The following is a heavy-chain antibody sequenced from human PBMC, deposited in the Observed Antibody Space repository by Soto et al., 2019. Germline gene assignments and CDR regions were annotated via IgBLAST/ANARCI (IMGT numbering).Heavy chain of an antibody. J-gene: IGHJ5*02. Sequence: EVQLVQSGAEVKKTGESLRISCKGSGYSFTSYLINWVRQMPGKGLEWMGRIDPSDSYTNYSPSFQGHVTISVDRSIGSVYLQWTSLEASDTAMYYCARSRGFSSGWVDPWGQGTLVTVSS. CDR2: IDPSDSYT. D-gene: IGHD6-19*01. V-gene: IGHV5-10-1*01. CDR1: GYSFTSYL. CDR3: ARSRGFSSGWVDP.